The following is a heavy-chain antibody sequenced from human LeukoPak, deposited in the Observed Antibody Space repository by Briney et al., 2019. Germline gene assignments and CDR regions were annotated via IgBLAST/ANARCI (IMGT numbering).Heavy chain of an antibody. J-gene: IGHJ4*02. CDR1: GYTFTSYY. D-gene: IGHD2-2*01. Sequence: AASVKVSCKASGYTFTSYYMHWVRQAPGQGLEWMGIINPSGGSTSYAQKFQGRVTMTRDTSTSTVYMELSSLRSEDTAVYYCAGGVLRDIVVVPAAPLGYWGQGTLVTVSS. CDR3: AGGVLRDIVVVPAAPLGY. V-gene: IGHV1-46*01. CDR2: INPSGGST.